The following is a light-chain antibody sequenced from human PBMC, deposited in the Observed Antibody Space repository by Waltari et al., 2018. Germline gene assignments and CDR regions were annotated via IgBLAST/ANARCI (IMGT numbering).Light chain of an antibody. CDR3: QQYSSSPLIS. Sequence: EIVLTQSPGTLSLSPGERATLSCRASQTLSADWLAWYQQKPGQPPRLLIHHASSRAAGIPDRCSGSGSGADFTRTISRLEPEDFAVYYCQQYSSSPLISFGGGTNVEMK. CDR1: QTLSADW. J-gene: IGKJ4*01. V-gene: IGKV3-20*01. CDR2: HAS.